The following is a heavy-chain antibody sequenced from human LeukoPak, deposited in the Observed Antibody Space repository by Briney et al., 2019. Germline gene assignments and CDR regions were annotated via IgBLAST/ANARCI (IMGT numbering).Heavy chain of an antibody. CDR1: GFTFSSYW. Sequence: PGGSLRLSCVVSGFTFSSYWMHWVRQGPGKGLVWVSRIDTGGSNTLYADSVRGRFTISRDNSKNTLYLQMNSLRAEDTAVYYCARAIGDYFDYWGQGTLVTVSS. CDR3: ARAIGDYFDY. CDR2: IDTGGSNT. D-gene: IGHD3-16*01. V-gene: IGHV3-74*01. J-gene: IGHJ4*02.